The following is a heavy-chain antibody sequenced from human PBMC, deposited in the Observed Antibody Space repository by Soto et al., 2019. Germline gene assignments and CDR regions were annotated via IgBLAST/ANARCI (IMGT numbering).Heavy chain of an antibody. V-gene: IGHV4-61*01. CDR3: ARSDSRY. D-gene: IGHD3-22*01. Sequence: PSETLSLTCTVSGGSISSGNYYWSWIRQPPGKGLEWIGFISYSGSTYYSTSLKSRVTISVDTSKNQFSLKLSSVTAADTAVYYCARSDSRYSGQGTLVTVST. J-gene: IGHJ4*02. CDR2: ISYSGST. CDR1: GGSISSGNYY.